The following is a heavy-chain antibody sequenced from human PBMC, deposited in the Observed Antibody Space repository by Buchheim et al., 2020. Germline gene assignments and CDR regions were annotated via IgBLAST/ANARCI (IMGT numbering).Heavy chain of an antibody. CDR3: ARGRGLAGTRLLLGY. V-gene: IGHV1-8*01. D-gene: IGHD6-13*01. J-gene: IGHJ4*02. CDR1: GYTFTSYD. Sequence: QVQLVQSGAEVKKPGASVKVSCKASGYTFTSYDINWVRQATGQGLEGMGWMNPNSGNKGYEKKFQGRVTITRDTAISTDYMELSSLRSEDTAVYYCARGRGLAGTRLLLGYWGQGTL. CDR2: MNPNSGNK.